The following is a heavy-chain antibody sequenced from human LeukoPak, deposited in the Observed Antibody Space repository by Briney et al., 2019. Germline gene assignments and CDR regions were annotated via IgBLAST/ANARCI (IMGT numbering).Heavy chain of an antibody. D-gene: IGHD2-15*01. J-gene: IGHJ5*02. CDR1: GGSITNYY. CDR2: IYSSGGT. CDR3: AKQPTHCSGGRCYPNWFDP. Sequence: PSETLSLTCTVSGGSITNYYWDWIRQPPGKGLEWIGYIYSSGGTNYNPSLKSRVTISVDTSKNQFSLRLSSVTAADTAVYYCAKQPTHCSGGRCYPNWFDPWGQGTLVTVTS. V-gene: IGHV4-4*09.